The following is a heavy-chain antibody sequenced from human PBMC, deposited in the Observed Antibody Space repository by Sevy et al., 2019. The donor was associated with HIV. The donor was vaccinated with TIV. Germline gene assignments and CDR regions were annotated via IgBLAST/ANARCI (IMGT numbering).Heavy chain of an antibody. J-gene: IGHJ5*02. Sequence: GGSLRLSCAASGFTFSNAWMNWVRQAPGKGLEWVAVISYDGSNKYYADSVKGRFTISRDSSKNTLYLQMNSLTTEDTAVYYCARDLRSNYNNYFDPWGQGTLVTVSS. D-gene: IGHD4-4*01. V-gene: IGHV3-30-3*01. CDR2: ISYDGSNK. CDR3: ARDLRSNYNNYFDP. CDR1: GFTFSNAW.